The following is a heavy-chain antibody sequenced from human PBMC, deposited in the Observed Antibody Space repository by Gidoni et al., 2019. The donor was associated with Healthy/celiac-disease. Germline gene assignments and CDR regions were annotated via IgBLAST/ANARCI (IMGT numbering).Heavy chain of an antibody. CDR3: AKELKFWYSSDRASFDY. Sequence: QVQLVESGGGVVQPGRSLRPSCAASGFTFSSYGMHWVRQAPGKGLEWVAVISYDGSNKYYADSVKGRFTISRDNSKNTLYLQMNSLRAEDTAVYYCAKELKFWYSSDRASFDYWGQGTLVTVSS. CDR2: ISYDGSNK. V-gene: IGHV3-30*18. D-gene: IGHD6-19*01. CDR1: GFTFSSYG. J-gene: IGHJ4*02.